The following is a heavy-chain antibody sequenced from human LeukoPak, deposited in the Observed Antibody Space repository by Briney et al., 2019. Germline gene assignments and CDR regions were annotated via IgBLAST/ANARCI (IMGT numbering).Heavy chain of an antibody. J-gene: IGHJ3*02. Sequence: KASETLSLTCAVSGGSISSSNWWSWVRQPPGKGLEWIGEIYHSGSTNYNPSLKSRVTISVDKSKNQFSLKLSSVTAADTAVYYCARTIAWKYNAFDIWGQGTMVTVSS. CDR1: GGSISSSNW. CDR2: IYHSGST. V-gene: IGHV4-4*02. CDR3: ARTIAWKYNAFDI. D-gene: IGHD1-7*01.